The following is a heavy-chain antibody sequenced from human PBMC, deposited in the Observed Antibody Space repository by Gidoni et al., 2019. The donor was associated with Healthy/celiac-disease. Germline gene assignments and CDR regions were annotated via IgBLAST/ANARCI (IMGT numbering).Heavy chain of an antibody. V-gene: IGHV1-69*06. CDR1: GGTFSSYA. D-gene: IGHD3-3*01. J-gene: IGHJ6*02. Sequence: QVQLVQSGAEVKKPGSSVKVSCKASGGTFSSYAISWVRQAPGQGLEWMGGIIPIFGTANYAQKFQGRVTITADKSMSTAYMELSSLRSEDTAVYYCASGVVIEKALYYYYGMDVWGQGTTVTVSS. CDR2: IIPIFGTA. CDR3: ASGVVIEKALYYYYGMDV.